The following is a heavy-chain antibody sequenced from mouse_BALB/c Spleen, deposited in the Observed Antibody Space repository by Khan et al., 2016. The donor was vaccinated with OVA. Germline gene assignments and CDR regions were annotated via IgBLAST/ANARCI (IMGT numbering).Heavy chain of an antibody. CDR1: GYTFTTYW. Sequence: VQLQQSGAELAKPGASVKMSCKASGYTFTTYWMHWVKQRPGQGLEWIGYINPTSGYTDYNEKFKDRATLYADKSSNTAYMQLSSLTSEDSAVYYCTRDRIDYWGQGTTLTVSS. CDR2: INPTSGYT. CDR3: TRDRIDY. V-gene: IGHV1-7*01. J-gene: IGHJ2*01.